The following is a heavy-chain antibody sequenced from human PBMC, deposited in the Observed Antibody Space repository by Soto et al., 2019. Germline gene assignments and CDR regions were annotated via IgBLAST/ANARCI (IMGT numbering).Heavy chain of an antibody. CDR3: ARDMGYTSGHGFNY. Sequence: QVQLVESGGGVVQPGRSLRLSCAASGFTFSSYGMQWVRQAPGKGLDWVALIWYDGSNKYYADSVKGRFTISRDNSKNPLYLQMSGLRAEDTAVYYCARDMGYTSGHGFNYWGQGSLVTVSS. CDR2: IWYDGSNK. J-gene: IGHJ4*02. CDR1: GFTFSSYG. V-gene: IGHV3-33*01. D-gene: IGHD6-19*01.